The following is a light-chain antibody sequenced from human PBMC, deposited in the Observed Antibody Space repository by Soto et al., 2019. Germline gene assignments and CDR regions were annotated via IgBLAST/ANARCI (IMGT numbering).Light chain of an antibody. Sequence: IQLTRSPSSLSASLGDRVTITCRASQGINTFLAWYQQKPGKAPKLLIYAASTLQSGVPSRFSGSGSGTEFTLTISSLQPEDFATYYCQQFNSYPITFGQGTLLEIK. CDR2: AAS. CDR3: QQFNSYPIT. J-gene: IGKJ5*01. V-gene: IGKV1-9*01. CDR1: QGINTF.